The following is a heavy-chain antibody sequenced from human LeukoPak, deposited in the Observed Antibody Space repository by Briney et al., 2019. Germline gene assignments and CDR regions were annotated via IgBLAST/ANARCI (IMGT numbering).Heavy chain of an antibody. D-gene: IGHD1-14*01. CDR3: ATETNGRHYDY. J-gene: IGHJ4*02. CDR1: GLTFSTSG. CDR2: IGPTGSDR. V-gene: IGHV3-21*06. Sequence: GGSLRLSCTASGLTFSTSGFNWVRQAPGKGLEWVASIGPTGSDRYHADSIKGRFTISRDNANNFLYLQMISLRAEDTAVYYCATETNGRHYDYWGQGTLLTVSS.